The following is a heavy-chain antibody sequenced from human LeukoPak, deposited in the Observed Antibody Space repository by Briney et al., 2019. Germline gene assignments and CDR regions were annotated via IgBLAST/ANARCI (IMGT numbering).Heavy chain of an antibody. CDR2: IYSGGST. V-gene: IGHV3-53*01. CDR3: ARELYYYDSSGYVEADAFDI. J-gene: IGHJ3*02. Sequence: PGGSLRLSCAASGFTVSSNYMSWVRQAPGKGLEWVSVIYSGGSTYYADSVKGRFTISRDNSKNTLYLQMNSLRAEDTAVYYCARELYYYDSSGYVEADAFDIWGQGPMVTVSS. CDR1: GFTVSSNY. D-gene: IGHD3-22*01.